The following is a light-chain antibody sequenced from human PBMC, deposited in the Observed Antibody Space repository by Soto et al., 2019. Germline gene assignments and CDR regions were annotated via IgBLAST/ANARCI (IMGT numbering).Light chain of an antibody. CDR2: EVN. CDR1: SSDVGAYQF. CDR3: SSYTSSSSTLVV. J-gene: IGLJ2*01. Sequence: QSALTQPASVSGSLGQSITISCTGTSSDVGAYQFVSRYQQHPGKAPKLMIYEVNNRPSGVSDRFTGSKSDNTASLTISGLQAEDEADYYCSSYTSSSSTLVVFGGGTQLTVL. V-gene: IGLV2-14*01.